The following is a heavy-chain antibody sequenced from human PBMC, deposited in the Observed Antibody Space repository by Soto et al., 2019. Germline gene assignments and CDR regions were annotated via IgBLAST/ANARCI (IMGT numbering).Heavy chain of an antibody. D-gene: IGHD6-19*01. CDR2: IYYSGST. CDR3: ARDRGIAVAGSDAFDI. V-gene: IGHV4-59*01. CDR1: GGSISSYY. Sequence: SETLSLTCTVSGGSISSYYWSWIRQPPGKGLEWIGYIYYSGSTNYNPSLKSRVTISVDTSKNQFSLKLSSVTAADTAVYYCARDRGIAVAGSDAFDIWGQGTMVTVSS. J-gene: IGHJ3*02.